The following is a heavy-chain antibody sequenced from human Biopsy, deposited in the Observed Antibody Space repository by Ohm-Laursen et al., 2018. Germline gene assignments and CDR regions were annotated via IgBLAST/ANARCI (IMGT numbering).Heavy chain of an antibody. CDR2: IITFFRTV. J-gene: IGHJ6*02. Sequence: GSSVKVSCKASGGTLSSYAITWVRQAPGQGLEWMGGIITFFRTVNYAQNFQGRLTITADEFTDTAYMELRSLRSEDTAVYYCAPQTPRDPDILTGAYHYGMAVWGQGTTVTVSS. CDR3: APQTPRDPDILTGAYHYGMAV. V-gene: IGHV1-69*01. D-gene: IGHD3-9*01. CDR1: GGTLSSYA.